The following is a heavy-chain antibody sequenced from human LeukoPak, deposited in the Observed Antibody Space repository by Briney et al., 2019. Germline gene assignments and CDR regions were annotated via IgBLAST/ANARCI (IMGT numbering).Heavy chain of an antibody. V-gene: IGHV3-21*01. CDR1: GFTFSSYS. CDR3: ARVMWELRYYFDY. CDR2: ISSSSSYI. D-gene: IGHD1-26*01. Sequence: GGSLRLSCAASGFTFSSYSMNWVRQAPGKGLEWVSSISSSSSYIYYADSVKGRFTISRDNAKDSLYLQMNSLRAEDTAVYYCARVMWELRYYFDYWGQGTLVTVSS. J-gene: IGHJ4*02.